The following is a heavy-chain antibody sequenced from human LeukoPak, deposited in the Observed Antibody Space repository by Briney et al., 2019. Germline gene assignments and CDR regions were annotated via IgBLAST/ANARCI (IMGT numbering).Heavy chain of an antibody. Sequence: PAGGSLRLSCAASGFSFSNYWIHWVRQAPRKRLVWVSRINSDGSSTTYADSVKGRFTISRDNAKNTVYLQMESLRAEDTAVYYCARGLPLQNFYDTPGSVYWGQGTSVTVSS. CDR1: GFSFSNYW. CDR2: INSDGSST. V-gene: IGHV3-74*01. D-gene: IGHD3-22*01. J-gene: IGHJ4*02. CDR3: ARGLPLQNFYDTPGSVY.